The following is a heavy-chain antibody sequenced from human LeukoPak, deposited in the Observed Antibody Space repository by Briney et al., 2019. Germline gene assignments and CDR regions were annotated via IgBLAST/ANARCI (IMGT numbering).Heavy chain of an antibody. CDR3: ARELSYDYVWGSYHESWFDP. CDR2: IKQDGSEK. V-gene: IGHV3-7*01. J-gene: IGHJ5*02. Sequence: PGGSLRLSCAASRFTFSSYWMSWVRQAPGKGLEWVANIKQDGSEKSYVDSVKGRFTISRDNAKNSLYLQMNSLRAEDTAVYYCARELSYDYVWGSYHESWFDPWGQGTLVTVSS. D-gene: IGHD3-16*02. CDR1: RFTFSSYW.